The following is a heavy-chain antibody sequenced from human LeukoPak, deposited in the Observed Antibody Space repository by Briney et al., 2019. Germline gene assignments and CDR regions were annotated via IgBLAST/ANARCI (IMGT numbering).Heavy chain of an antibody. CDR2: ISSSGSTI. D-gene: IGHD3-10*01. J-gene: IGHJ3*02. CDR3: ARDPNYGSGSGPFDI. CDR1: GFTLSDYL. Sequence: GGSLRLSCTASGFTLSDYLMTWVRQAPGKGLEWLSYISSSGSTIFYADSVKGRFIISRDNAKNSMYLQMNSLRAEDTAVYYCARDPNYGSGSGPFDIWGQGTMVTVSS. V-gene: IGHV3-11*01.